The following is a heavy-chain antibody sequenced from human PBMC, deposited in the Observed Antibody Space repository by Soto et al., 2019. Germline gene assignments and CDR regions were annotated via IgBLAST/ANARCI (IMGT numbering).Heavy chain of an antibody. D-gene: IGHD4-17*01. CDR1: GYTFTSFD. Sequence: QVQLVQSGAEVKKPAASVKVSCKASGYTFTSFDINWVRQATGQGLEWMGWMNPNSGNTGYAQQFQGRLTMTSNTSITTAYMELSSLRSEDTAVYYCARTLYGDNVDYWGQGTLVTVSS. J-gene: IGHJ4*02. CDR2: MNPNSGNT. V-gene: IGHV1-8*01. CDR3: ARTLYGDNVDY.